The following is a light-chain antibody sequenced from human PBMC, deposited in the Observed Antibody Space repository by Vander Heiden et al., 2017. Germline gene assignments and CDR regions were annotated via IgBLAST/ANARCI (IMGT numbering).Light chain of an antibody. Sequence: SSVLTQPPSVTVAPGPTARITCGGNNIGSKSGGWDQQKPGQAPVLVVYDDSHRRSWIPVRFSGANSGSTATLTTSRVEAGDEADYYCQVWDSSSEHVVFGGGTKLTVL. V-gene: IGLV3-21*02. CDR2: DDS. J-gene: IGLJ2*01. CDR1: NIGSKS. CDR3: QVWDSSSEHVV.